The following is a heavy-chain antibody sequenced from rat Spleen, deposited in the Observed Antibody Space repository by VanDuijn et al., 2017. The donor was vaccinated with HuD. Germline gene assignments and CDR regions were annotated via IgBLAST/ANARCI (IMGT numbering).Heavy chain of an antibody. Sequence: EVQLVESGGGLVQPGESLKLSCSASGFTFSSYGMHWVRQAPGKGLEWIASITNTGGATYYPDSVKGRFTISRDTAKSTLYLQMNSLRSEDTATYYCTRDSYRSYVSHYWGQGVMVTVSS. V-gene: IGHV5-31*01. CDR2: ITNTGGAT. CDR1: GFTFSSYG. CDR3: TRDSYRSYVSHY. D-gene: IGHD1-8*01. J-gene: IGHJ2*01.